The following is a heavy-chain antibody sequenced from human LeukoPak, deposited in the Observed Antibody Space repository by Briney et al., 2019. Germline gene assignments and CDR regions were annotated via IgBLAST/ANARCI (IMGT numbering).Heavy chain of an antibody. J-gene: IGHJ6*02. CDR1: GFTFSSYA. CDR2: ISGSGGST. CDR3: AKDLLSSSWYRSAGMDV. D-gene: IGHD6-13*01. V-gene: IGHV3-23*01. Sequence: GGSLRLSCAASGFTFSSYAMSWVRQAPGKGLEWVSAISGSGGSTYYADSVKGRFTISRDDSKNTLYLQMNSLRAEDTAVYYCAKDLLSSSWYRSAGMDVWGQGTTVTVSS.